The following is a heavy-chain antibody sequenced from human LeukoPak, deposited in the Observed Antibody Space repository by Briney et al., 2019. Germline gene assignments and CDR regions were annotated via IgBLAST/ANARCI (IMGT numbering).Heavy chain of an antibody. V-gene: IGHV3-23*01. J-gene: IGHJ5*02. CDR1: GFTFSSYA. Sequence: GGSLRLSCAASGFTFSSYAMSWVRQAPGKGLEWVSAISGSGGSTYYADSVKGRFTISRDNSKNTLYLQMNSLRAEDTAVYYCAKDEYDYVRGSFRRNWFDPWGQGTLVTVSS. D-gene: IGHD3-16*02. CDR3: AKDEYDYVRGSFRRNWFDP. CDR2: ISGSGGST.